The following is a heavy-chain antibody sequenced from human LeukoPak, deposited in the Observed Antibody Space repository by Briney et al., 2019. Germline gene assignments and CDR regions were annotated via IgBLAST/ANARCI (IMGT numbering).Heavy chain of an antibody. CDR2: IDHSGTT. Sequence: SETLSLTCAVYGGSFSGYQWSWIRQPPGKGLEWIGQIDHSGTTNYNPSLKGRVTISVDTSKNQFSLTLSSVTVADTAVYYCARPVREVLSHYYHFMDVWGKGTTVAVFS. CDR3: ARPVREVLSHYYHFMDV. J-gene: IGHJ6*03. V-gene: IGHV4-34*01. D-gene: IGHD4-17*01. CDR1: GGSFSGYQ.